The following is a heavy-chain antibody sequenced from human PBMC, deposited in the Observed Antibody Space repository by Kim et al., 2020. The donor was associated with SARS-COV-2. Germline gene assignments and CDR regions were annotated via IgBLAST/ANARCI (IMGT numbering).Heavy chain of an antibody. CDR2: VYDSGNS. D-gene: IGHD3-16*01. J-gene: IGHJ6*02. Sequence: SETLSLTCTVSGGSIGSYYWSWVRQPPGKGLEWIGYVYDSGNSNSDPSLKRRATLSIDTSRKQFFLKLTSVTAADTAVYYCARAGGVTTYAMDVWGPGTTVTVSS. CDR1: GGSIGSYY. CDR3: ARAGGVTTYAMDV. V-gene: IGHV4-59*13.